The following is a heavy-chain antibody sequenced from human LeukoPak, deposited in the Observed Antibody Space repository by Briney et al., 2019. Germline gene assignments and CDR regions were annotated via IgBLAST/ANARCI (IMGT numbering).Heavy chain of an antibody. V-gene: IGHV3-23*01. CDR1: GFTFSSYA. J-gene: IGHJ6*02. D-gene: IGHD4-23*01. Sequence: GGSLRLSCAASGFTFSSYAMSWVRQAPGKGLEWVSAISGSGGSTYYADSVKGRFTISRDNAKNSLYLQMNSLRAEDTAVYYCARDGNGGNPYYYYGMDVWGQGTTVTVSS. CDR2: ISGSGGST. CDR3: ARDGNGGNPYYYYGMDV.